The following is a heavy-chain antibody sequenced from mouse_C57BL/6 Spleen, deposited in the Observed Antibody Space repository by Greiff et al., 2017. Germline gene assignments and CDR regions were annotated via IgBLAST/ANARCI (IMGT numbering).Heavy chain of an antibody. CDR1: GYSFTGYY. CDR2: INPSTGGT. V-gene: IGHV1-42*01. Sequence: VQLQQSGPELVKPGASVKISCKDSGYSFTGYYMNWVKQSPEKSLEWIGEINPSTGGTTYNQKFKAKATLTVDKSSSTAYMQLKSLTSEDSAVYYCELGSAFAYWVRGTLVPVSA. CDR3: ELGSAFAY. J-gene: IGHJ3*01. D-gene: IGHD4-1*01.